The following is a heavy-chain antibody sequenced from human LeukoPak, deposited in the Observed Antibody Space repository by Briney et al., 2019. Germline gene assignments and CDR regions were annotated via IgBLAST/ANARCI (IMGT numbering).Heavy chain of an antibody. D-gene: IGHD5-12*01. CDR1: GFTLSPFSHAW. V-gene: IGHV3-15*01. CDR2: IKSRSEGGTT. J-gene: IGHJ4*02. CDR3: TQGVAKAYS. Sequence: KPGGSLRLSCAASGFTLSPFSHAWMSWVRQAPGKGLEWVGRIKSRSEGGTTDYAAPVKGRFTMSRDDSENTLSLQMNSLKIEDTAVYYCTQGVAKAYSWGQGTLVTVSS.